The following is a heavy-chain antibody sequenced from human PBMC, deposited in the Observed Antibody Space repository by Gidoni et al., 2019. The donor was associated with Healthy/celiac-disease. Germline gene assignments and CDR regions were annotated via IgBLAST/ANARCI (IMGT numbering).Heavy chain of an antibody. V-gene: IGHV1-69*06. D-gene: IGHD2-21*02. CDR2: IIPIFGTA. CDR3: ARGAAYCGGDCQKPNIYYYYYGMDV. CDR1: GGTFSSYA. J-gene: IGHJ6*02. Sequence: QVQLVQSGAEVKKPGSSVKVSCKASGGTFSSYAISWVRQAPGQGLEWMGGIIPIFGTANYAQKFQGRVTITADKSTSTAYMELSSLRSEDTAVYYCARGAAYCGGDCQKPNIYYYYYGMDVWGQGTTVTVSS.